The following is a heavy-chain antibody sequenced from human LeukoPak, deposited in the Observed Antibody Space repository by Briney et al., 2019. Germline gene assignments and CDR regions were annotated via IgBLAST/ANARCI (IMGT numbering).Heavy chain of an antibody. CDR2: ISGSGGST. CDR1: GFIFSDYW. CDR3: AKDASSSWYGYFDY. J-gene: IGHJ4*02. D-gene: IGHD6-13*01. Sequence: PGGSLRLSCGASGFIFSDYWMSWFRQAPVKGLEGVSAISGSGGSTYYADSVKGRFTISRDNSKNTLYLQMNSLRAEDTAVYYCAKDASSSWYGYFDYWGQGTLVTVSS. V-gene: IGHV3-23*01.